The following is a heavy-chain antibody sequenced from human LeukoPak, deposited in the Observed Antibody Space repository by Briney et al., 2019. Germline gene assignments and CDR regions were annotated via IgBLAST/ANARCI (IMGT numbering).Heavy chain of an antibody. J-gene: IGHJ4*02. V-gene: IGHV3-30*02. CDR1: GFTFSSYG. CDR3: AKDSRDVVPAATDY. D-gene: IGHD2-2*01. CDR2: IRYDGSNK. Sequence: GGSLRLSCAASGFTFSSYGMHWVRQVPGKGLEWVAFIRYDGSNKYYADSVKGRFTISRDNSKNTLYLQMNSLRAEDTAVYYCAKDSRDVVPAATDYWGQGTLVTVSS.